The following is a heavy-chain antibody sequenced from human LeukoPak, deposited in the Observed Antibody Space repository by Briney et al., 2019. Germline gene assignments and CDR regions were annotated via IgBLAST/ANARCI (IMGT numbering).Heavy chain of an antibody. CDR3: ARDLIVGAAIYYMDV. D-gene: IGHD1-26*01. J-gene: IGHJ6*03. Sequence: SETLSLTCTVSGGSISSYYWSWIRQPPGKGLEWIGYIYYSGSTNYNPSLKSRVTIPVDTSKNQFSLKLSSVTAADTAVYYCARDLIVGAAIYYMDVWGKGTTVTVSS. CDR2: IYYSGST. V-gene: IGHV4-59*01. CDR1: GGSISSYY.